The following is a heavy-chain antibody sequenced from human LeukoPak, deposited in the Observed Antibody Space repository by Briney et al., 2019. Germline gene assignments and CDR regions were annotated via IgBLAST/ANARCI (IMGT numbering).Heavy chain of an antibody. D-gene: IGHD2-2*01. CDR3: ARASGYCSSTSCYEGRLDY. Sequence: SETLSLTCTVSGGSISSSSYYWGWLRQPPGKGLEWIGSIYYSGSTYYNPSLKSRVTISVDTSKNQFSLKLSSVTAADTAVYYCARASGYCSSTSCYEGRLDYWGQGTLVTVSS. CDR1: GGSISSSSYY. J-gene: IGHJ4*02. CDR2: IYYSGST. V-gene: IGHV4-39*07.